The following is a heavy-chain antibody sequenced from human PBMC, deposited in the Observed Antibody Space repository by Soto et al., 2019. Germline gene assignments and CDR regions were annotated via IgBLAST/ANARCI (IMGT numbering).Heavy chain of an antibody. CDR2: ISGSGGST. Sequence: GGSLRLSCAASGFTFSSYAMSWVRQAPGKGLEWVSAISGSGGSTYYADSVKGRLTISRDNSKNTLYLQMNSLRAEDTAVYYCAKGAAAAVPLPPPSDYWGQGTLVTVPQ. CDR3: AKGAAAAVPLPPPSDY. CDR1: GFTFSSYA. D-gene: IGHD6-13*01. J-gene: IGHJ4*02. V-gene: IGHV3-23*01.